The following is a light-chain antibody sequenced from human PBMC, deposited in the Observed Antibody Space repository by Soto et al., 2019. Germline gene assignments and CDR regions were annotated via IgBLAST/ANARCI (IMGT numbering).Light chain of an antibody. Sequence: EIVLTQSPGTLSLSPGERATLSCRASQSVSSSYLAWYQQKPGQAPRLLIYAASSRATGIPDRFSGSGSGTDFTLTINRLEPEDFAVYYCQQYGNSFRTLGQGTKVEIK. CDR1: QSVSSSY. V-gene: IGKV3-20*01. CDR2: AAS. CDR3: QQYGNSFRT. J-gene: IGKJ1*01.